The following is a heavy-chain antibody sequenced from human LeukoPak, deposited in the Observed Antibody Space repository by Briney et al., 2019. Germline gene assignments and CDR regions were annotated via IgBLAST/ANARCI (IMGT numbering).Heavy chain of an antibody. CDR3: ARVITPIDY. Sequence: PSETLSVNCTVSGGSISSSSYYWGWIRQPPGKGLEWIGSIYYSVSTYYNPSLKSRVTISVDASKNQFSLKLSSATAADTAVYYCARVITPIDYWGQGTLVTVSS. J-gene: IGHJ4*02. V-gene: IGHV4-39*07. CDR1: GGSISSSSYY. CDR2: IYYSVST. D-gene: IGHD3-22*01.